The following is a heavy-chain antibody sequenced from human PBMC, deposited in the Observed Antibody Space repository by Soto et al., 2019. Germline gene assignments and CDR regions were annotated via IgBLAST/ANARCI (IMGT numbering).Heavy chain of an antibody. D-gene: IGHD2-2*01. CDR1: GGSISSYY. CDR3: ARRYCSCTSSYSYNWFDP. CDR2: IYYSGST. V-gene: IGHV4-59*08. Sequence: QVLLQVSGRVLVKPSETLSLTCTVSGGSISSYYWCWIRQPPGKGLEWIGYIYYSGSTNYNPTLKSRVTISVDTSNNQFSLKLSSVTAADTAVYYCARRYCSCTSSYSYNWFDPWRQGTLVTVSS. J-gene: IGHJ5*02.